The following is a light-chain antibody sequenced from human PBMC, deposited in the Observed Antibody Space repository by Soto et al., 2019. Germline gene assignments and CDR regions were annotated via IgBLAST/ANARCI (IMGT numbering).Light chain of an antibody. CDR1: SSDVGGHNY. J-gene: IGLJ3*02. CDR3: CSYAGFYTLV. CDR2: EVS. Sequence: QSALTQSPSASGSPGQSVTISCTGTSSDVGGHNYVSWYQHHPGKAPKLMIYEVSKRPSGVPDRFSGSKSGNTASLTVSGLQAEDESEYYCCSYAGFYTLVFGGGTKVTVL. V-gene: IGLV2-8*01.